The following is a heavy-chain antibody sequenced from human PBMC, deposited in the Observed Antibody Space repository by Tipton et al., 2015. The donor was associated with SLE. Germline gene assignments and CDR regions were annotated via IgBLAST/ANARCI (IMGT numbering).Heavy chain of an antibody. CDR2: IWYDGSNK. D-gene: IGHD4-23*01. J-gene: IGHJ4*02. Sequence: SLRLSCAASGFTFSSYGMHWVRQAPGKGLEWVAVIWYDGSNKYYADSVKGRFTISRDNSKNTLYLQMNSLRAEDTAVYYCARDFSSVVTRMNYWGQGTLVTVSS. V-gene: IGHV3-33*01. CDR1: GFTFSSYG. CDR3: ARDFSSVVTRMNY.